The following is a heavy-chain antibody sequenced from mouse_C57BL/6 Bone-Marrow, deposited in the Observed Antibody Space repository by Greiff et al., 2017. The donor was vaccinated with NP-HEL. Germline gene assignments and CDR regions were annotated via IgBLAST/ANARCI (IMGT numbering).Heavy chain of an antibody. V-gene: IGHV14-4*01. D-gene: IGHD1-1*01. CDR2: IDPENGDT. Sequence: VQLQQSGAELVRPGASVKLSCTVSGFNIKDDYMHWVKQRPEQGLEWIGWIDPENGDTEYASKFQGKATITADTSSNTAYLQLSSLTSEDTAVYCCTTGGSGPYAVEYWGQGTSVTVSS. CDR3: TTGGSGPYAVEY. CDR1: GFNIKDDY. J-gene: IGHJ4*01.